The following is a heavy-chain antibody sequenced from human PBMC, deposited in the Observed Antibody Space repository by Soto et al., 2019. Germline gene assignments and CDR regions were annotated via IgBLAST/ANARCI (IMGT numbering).Heavy chain of an antibody. CDR3: AKKSPGPLSGWAYAMDV. Sequence: PGGSLRLSCAASGFSVRDNYMNWVRHAPGKGLEWVAIFYAGGTTSYADSVRGRFTISIDKSKNAVYLQMNSLRAEDTAIYYCAKKSPGPLSGWAYAMDVWGQGTTVTVSS. CDR1: GFSVRDNY. J-gene: IGHJ6*02. D-gene: IGHD1-26*01. CDR2: FYAGGTT. V-gene: IGHV3-53*01.